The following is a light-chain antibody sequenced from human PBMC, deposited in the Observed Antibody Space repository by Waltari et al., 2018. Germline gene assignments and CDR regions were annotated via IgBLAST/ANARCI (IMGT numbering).Light chain of an antibody. V-gene: IGKV1-9*01. CDR3: QQLNSYPGFT. Sequence: DIQLTQSPSFLSASVGDRVTITCRASQGISSYLAWYQQKPGKAPKLLLYAASTLQSGVPSRFSGSGSGTEFTLTISSLQPEDFATYYCQQLNSYPGFTFGPGTKVDIK. CDR1: QGISSY. J-gene: IGKJ3*01. CDR2: AAS.